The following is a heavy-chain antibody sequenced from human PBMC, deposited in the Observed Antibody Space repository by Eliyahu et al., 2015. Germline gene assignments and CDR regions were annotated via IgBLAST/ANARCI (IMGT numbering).Heavy chain of an antibody. V-gene: IGHV4-31*03. CDR2: IYYSGSA. CDR3: ARVYNSYYYMDV. Sequence: QVQLQESGPGLVKPSQXXXLTCTVXGGSXSSGGYYWSWIRQHPGKGLEWIGYIYYSGSAYYNPSLKSRLTISVDTSKNQFSLKLSSVTAADTAVYYCARVYNSYYYMDVWGKGTTVTVSS. J-gene: IGHJ6*03. CDR1: GGSXSSGGYY. D-gene: IGHD1-14*01.